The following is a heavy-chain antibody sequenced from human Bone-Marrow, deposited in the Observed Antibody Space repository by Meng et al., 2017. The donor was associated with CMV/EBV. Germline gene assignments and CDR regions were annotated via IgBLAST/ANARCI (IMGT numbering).Heavy chain of an antibody. CDR2: ISGSGHST. CDR1: GFSFNDYA. Sequence: GGSLRLSCAASGFSFNDYAMSWVRQAPGKGLEWVSAISGSGHSTYNTDSVKGRFSISRDNSKFELYLQMDSLRVEDTAIYYCAKGYTRWDYFDFWGQGTLVTVSS. J-gene: IGHJ4*02. CDR3: AKGYTRWDYFDF. D-gene: IGHD1-1*01. V-gene: IGHV3-23*01.